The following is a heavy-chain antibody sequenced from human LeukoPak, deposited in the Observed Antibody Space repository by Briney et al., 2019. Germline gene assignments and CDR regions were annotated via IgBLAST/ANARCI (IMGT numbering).Heavy chain of an antibody. CDR3: AKDMVMILHAFDI. Sequence: GGSLRLSCAASGFTFSSYAMSWVRQAPGKGLEWVSAISGSGGSTYYADSVKGRFTISRDNSKNTLYLQMNSLRAEDTVVYYCAKDMVMILHAFDIWGQGTMVTVSS. CDR1: GFTFSSYA. CDR2: ISGSGGST. J-gene: IGHJ3*02. V-gene: IGHV3-23*01. D-gene: IGHD3/OR15-3a*01.